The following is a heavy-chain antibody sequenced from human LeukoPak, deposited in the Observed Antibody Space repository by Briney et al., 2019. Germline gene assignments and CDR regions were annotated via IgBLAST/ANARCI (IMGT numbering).Heavy chain of an antibody. CDR1: GFNFRQAW. CDR2: LKSFKDGETT. D-gene: IGHD7-27*01. J-gene: IGHJ4*02. V-gene: IGHV3-15*01. Sequence: PGGSLRLSCAASGFNFRQAWMSWVRQAPGKGLEWVGRLKSFKDGETTDYAAPVKGRFTISRDDSKSTLYLQMNSLKTEDTAVYYCAKHMSGESCLDYWGQGTLVTVSS. CDR3: AKHMSGESCLDY.